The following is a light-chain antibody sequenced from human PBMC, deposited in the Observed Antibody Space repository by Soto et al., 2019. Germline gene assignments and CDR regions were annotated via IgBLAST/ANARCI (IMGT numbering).Light chain of an antibody. J-gene: IGKJ1*01. Sequence: DIQMTQSPSILSASVGDRVTITCRASQSISSWLAWYQQKPGKDPNLLIYKSSHLENGVPSRFSGSGSGTEFTLSISSLQPGDFATYYCQQYNTYPWTFGQVTKV. V-gene: IGKV1-5*03. CDR3: QQYNTYPWT. CDR1: QSISSW. CDR2: KSS.